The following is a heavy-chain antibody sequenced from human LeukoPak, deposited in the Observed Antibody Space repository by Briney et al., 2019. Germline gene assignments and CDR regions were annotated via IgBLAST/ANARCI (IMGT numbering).Heavy chain of an antibody. V-gene: IGHV1-69*05. CDR3: ARVRGVVDYYDSSGYYLAPFDY. Sequence: SQKVSSTASGGIFSRYAISGARQAPGQGLEWMGGIIPIFGTANYAQKFQGRVTITTDESTSTAYMELSSLRSEDTAVYYCARVRGVVDYYDSSGYYLAPFDYWGQGTLVTVSS. J-gene: IGHJ4*02. CDR1: GGIFSRYA. D-gene: IGHD3-22*01. CDR2: IIPIFGTA.